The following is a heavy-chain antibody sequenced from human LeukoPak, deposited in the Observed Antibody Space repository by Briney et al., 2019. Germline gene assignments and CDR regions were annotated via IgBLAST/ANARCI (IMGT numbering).Heavy chain of an antibody. D-gene: IGHD3-3*01. CDR1: GFTFSSYA. V-gene: IGHV3-23*01. CDR3: AKGLESTEGDY. CDR2: ISGSGGST. Sequence: GGSLRLSCAASGFTFSSYAMSWVRQAPGVGLEWVSAISGSGGSTYYADSVKGRFTISRDNSKNTLYLQMNGLRAEDTAVYYCAKGLESTEGDYWGQGTLVTVSS. J-gene: IGHJ4*02.